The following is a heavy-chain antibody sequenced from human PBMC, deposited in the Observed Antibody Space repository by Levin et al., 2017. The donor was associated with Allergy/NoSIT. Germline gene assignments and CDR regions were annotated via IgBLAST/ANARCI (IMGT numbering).Heavy chain of an antibody. CDR1: GFTFSSYA. Sequence: AGGSLRLSCAASGFTFSSYAMSWVRQAPGKGLEWVSAISGNGGTTFYADSVKGRFSISRDNSKNTLYLQMNSLRAEDTAVYYCAIGLWREFDYWGQGTLVTVSS. V-gene: IGHV3-23*01. CDR2: ISGNGGTT. J-gene: IGHJ4*02. D-gene: IGHD3-10*01. CDR3: AIGLWREFDY.